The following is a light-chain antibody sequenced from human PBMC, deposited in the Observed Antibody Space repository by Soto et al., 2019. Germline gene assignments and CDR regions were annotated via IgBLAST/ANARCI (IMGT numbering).Light chain of an antibody. CDR1: QGFSTA. J-gene: IGKJ1*01. CDR2: GAS. Sequence: AVLLTQSPSSLSASLGERATISCRASQGFSTALGWYQQKPGQAPKVLIFGASTLHSGVPSRFSGSGAGTDFTLTISSRQPEDLGTYCCLQDYSDPRTFGQGTKVDIK. V-gene: IGKV1-6*01. CDR3: LQDYSDPRT.